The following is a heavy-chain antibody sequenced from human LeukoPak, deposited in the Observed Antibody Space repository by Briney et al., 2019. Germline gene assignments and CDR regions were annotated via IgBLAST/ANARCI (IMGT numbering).Heavy chain of an antibody. V-gene: IGHV4-4*02. J-gene: IGHJ4*02. CDR1: GGSISSVNL. D-gene: IGHD1-26*01. CDR2: MYLSGTD. Sequence: SETLSLTCAVSGGSISSVNLWSWVRQPPGKGLEWVGEMYLSGTDTYNPSLRGRVTISLDRPKNQLSLRLRSVTAADTAVYYCAGLVGRYSTGMYYYFDYWGPGTLVTVSS. CDR3: AGLVGRYSTGMYYYFDY.